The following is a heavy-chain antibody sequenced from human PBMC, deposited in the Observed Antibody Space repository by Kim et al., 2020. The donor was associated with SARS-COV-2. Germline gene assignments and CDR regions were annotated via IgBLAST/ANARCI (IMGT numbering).Heavy chain of an antibody. CDR1: GFTFSSYS. D-gene: IGHD6-25*01. CDR2: ISYDGTNK. V-gene: IGHV3-30-3*01. J-gene: IGHJ5*01. CDR3: ARSPGGYHDS. Sequence: AGSLRLSCAASGFTFSSYSMHWVRQAPGKGLEWVAGISYDGTNKYYADSVKGRFTISRDNSKNTLYLQMNSLRAEDTAVYYCARSPGGYHDSWGQGTLVTVSS.